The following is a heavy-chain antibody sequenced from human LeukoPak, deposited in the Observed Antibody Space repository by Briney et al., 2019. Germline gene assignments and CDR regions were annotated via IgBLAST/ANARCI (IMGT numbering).Heavy chain of an antibody. Sequence: GKSLRLYCAASGFTFSRYAMHWVRQAPGKGLEWVAVISYHGSNQYYADSMKGRFTISRDNSKSTLYLQMNSLRPEDTAVYYCASDPFDSSGYYPLDYWGQGTLVTVSS. V-gene: IGHV3-30-3*01. CDR1: GFTFSRYA. CDR3: ASDPFDSSGYYPLDY. J-gene: IGHJ4*02. CDR2: ISYHGSNQ. D-gene: IGHD3-22*01.